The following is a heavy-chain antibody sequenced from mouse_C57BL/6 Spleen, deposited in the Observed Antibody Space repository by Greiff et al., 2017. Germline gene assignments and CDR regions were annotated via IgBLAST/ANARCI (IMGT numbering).Heavy chain of an antibody. CDR2: IYPGSGNT. D-gene: IGHD3-2*02. Sequence: PLPPSFPSLVQPGASVKISCKASGYTFTDYYINWVKQRPGQGLEWIGWIYPGSGNTKYNEKFKGKATLTVDTSSSTAYMQLSSLTSEDSAVYFCATAQAPYYFDYWGQGTTLTVSS. J-gene: IGHJ2*01. CDR3: ATAQAPYYFDY. CDR1: GYTFTDYY. V-gene: IGHV1-84*01.